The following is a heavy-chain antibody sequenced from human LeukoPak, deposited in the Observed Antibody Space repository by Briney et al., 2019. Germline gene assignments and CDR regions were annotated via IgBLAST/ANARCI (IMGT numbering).Heavy chain of an antibody. CDR3: ARGYYDFWSGYSGFDY. CDR1: GYTFTSYY. CDR2: INPGGGST. Sequence: ASVKVSRKASGYTFTSYYMHWVRQAPGQGLEWMGIINPGGGSTSYAQKFQGRVTMTRDMSTSTVYMELSSLRSEDTAVYYCARGYYDFWSGYSGFDYWGQGTLVTVSS. D-gene: IGHD3-3*01. V-gene: IGHV1-46*01. J-gene: IGHJ4*02.